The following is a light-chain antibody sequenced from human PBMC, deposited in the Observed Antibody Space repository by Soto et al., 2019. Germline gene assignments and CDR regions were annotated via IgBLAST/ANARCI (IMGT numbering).Light chain of an antibody. CDR2: RSN. J-gene: IGLJ2*01. CDR1: TSNIGINS. Sequence: QLVLTQPPSASGTPGQRVTISCSGSTSNIGINSVFWYQQLPGTAPKLLIYRSNQRASGVPDRFSGSKSGTSASLAISGLRSEDEADYYCAAWDDSLSGQVFGGGTKLTVL. CDR3: AAWDDSLSGQV. V-gene: IGLV1-47*01.